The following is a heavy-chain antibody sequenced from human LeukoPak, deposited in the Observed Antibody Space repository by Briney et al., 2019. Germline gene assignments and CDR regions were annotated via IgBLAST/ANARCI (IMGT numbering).Heavy chain of an antibody. CDR3: ARAVNFDPPDY. CDR1: GFTFSSYG. Sequence: PGGSLRLSCAASGFTFSSYGMHWVRQAPGKGLEWVAVIWYDGSNKYYADSVKGRFTISRDNSKNTLYLQMNSLRAEDTAVYYCARAVNFDPPDYWGQGTLVTVSS. CDR2: IWYDGSNK. J-gene: IGHJ4*02. D-gene: IGHD3-9*01. V-gene: IGHV3-33*01.